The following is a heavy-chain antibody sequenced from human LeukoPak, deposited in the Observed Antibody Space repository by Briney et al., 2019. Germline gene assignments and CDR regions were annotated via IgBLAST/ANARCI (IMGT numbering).Heavy chain of an antibody. CDR2: ISAYNGNT. J-gene: IGHJ4*02. CDR1: GYTFTSYG. V-gene: IGHV1-18*01. CDR3: ARVPKLYQYYFDY. Sequence: ASVRVSCKASGYTFTSYGVSWVRQAPGQGLEWMGWISAYNGNTNYAQKLQGRVTMTTDTSTSTAYMELRSLISDDTAVYYCARVPKLYQYYFDYWGQGTLVTVSS.